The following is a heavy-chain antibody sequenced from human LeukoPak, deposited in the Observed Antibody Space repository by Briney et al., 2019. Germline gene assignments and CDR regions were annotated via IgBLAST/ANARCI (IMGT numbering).Heavy chain of an antibody. Sequence: SVKFSCKASGGTFSSYAISWVRQAPGQGLEWMGRIIPILGIANYAQKFQGRVTITADKSTSTAYMELSSLRSEDTAVYYCARDLMSSSSKGVAEQVGGFWGQGTLVTVSS. V-gene: IGHV1-69*04. CDR3: ARDLMSSSSKGVAEQVGGF. CDR1: GGTFSSYA. J-gene: IGHJ4*02. CDR2: IIPILGIA. D-gene: IGHD6-6*01.